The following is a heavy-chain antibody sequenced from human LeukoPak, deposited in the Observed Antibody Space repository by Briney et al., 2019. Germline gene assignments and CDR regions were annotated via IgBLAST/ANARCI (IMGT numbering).Heavy chain of an antibody. J-gene: IGHJ6*03. CDR2: ISSSGSTI. D-gene: IGHD2-15*01. CDR3: ARGSRGPYYYYYMDV. Sequence: PGGSLRLSCAASGFTFSDYYMSWIRQAPGKGLEWVSYISSSGSTIYYADSVKVRFTISRDNAKNSLYLQMNSLRAEDTAVYYCARGSRGPYYYYYMDVWGKGTTVTVSS. V-gene: IGHV3-11*04. CDR1: GFTFSDYY.